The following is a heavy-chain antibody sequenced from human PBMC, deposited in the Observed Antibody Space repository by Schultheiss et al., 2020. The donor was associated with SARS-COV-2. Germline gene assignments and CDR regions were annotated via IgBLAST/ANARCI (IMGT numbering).Heavy chain of an antibody. D-gene: IGHD3-3*02. J-gene: IGHJ6*02. CDR1: GGSFSGYY. CDR3: ARVRIRSMDV. V-gene: IGHV4-34*01. CDR2: INHSGST. Sequence: SETLSLTCAVYGGSFSGYYWSWIRQPPGKGLEWIGEINHSGSTNYNPSLKSRVTISVDTSKNQFSLKLSSVTAADTAVYYCARVRIRSMDVWGQGTTVTVSS.